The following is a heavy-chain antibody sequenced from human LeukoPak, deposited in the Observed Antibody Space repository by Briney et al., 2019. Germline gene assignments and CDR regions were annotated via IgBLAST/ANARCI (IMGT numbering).Heavy chain of an antibody. CDR2: IYYSGST. V-gene: IGHV4-59*01. Sequence: SETLSLTCTVSGGSISSYYWSWIRQPPGKGLEWIGYIYYSGSTNYNPSLKSRVTTSVDTSKNQFSLKLSSVTAADTAVYYCARENRYYYDSSGYSVAFDIWGQGTMVTVSS. CDR1: GGSISSYY. D-gene: IGHD3-22*01. CDR3: ARENRYYYDSSGYSVAFDI. J-gene: IGHJ3*02.